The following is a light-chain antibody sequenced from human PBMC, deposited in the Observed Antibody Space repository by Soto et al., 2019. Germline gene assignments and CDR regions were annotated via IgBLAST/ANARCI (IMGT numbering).Light chain of an antibody. CDR1: SSNIGAGYD. Sequence: QPVLTQPPSVSGAPGQRVTISCTGSSSNIGAGYDVHWYQQLPGTAPKLLIYDNSNRPSGVPDRFSGSKSGTSASLAITGLQAEDEADYYCQSYDSSLSGNWVFGGGTKLTVL. V-gene: IGLV1-40*01. CDR2: DNS. CDR3: QSYDSSLSGNWV. J-gene: IGLJ3*02.